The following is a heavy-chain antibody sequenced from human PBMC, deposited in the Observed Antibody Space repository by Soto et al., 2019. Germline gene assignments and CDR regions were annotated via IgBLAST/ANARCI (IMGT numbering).Heavy chain of an antibody. CDR1: GGSIRSYY. CDR3: ARMDSTGYFDY. Sequence: LSLTCTVSGGSIRSYYWSWIRQPPGKGLEWIGYIYFTGSTNYNPSLKSRVTISVDTSKNQFSLKLSSVTAADTAVYSCARMDSTGYFDYWGQGTLVTVSS. V-gene: IGHV4-59*01. CDR2: IYFTGST. J-gene: IGHJ4*02. D-gene: IGHD3-22*01.